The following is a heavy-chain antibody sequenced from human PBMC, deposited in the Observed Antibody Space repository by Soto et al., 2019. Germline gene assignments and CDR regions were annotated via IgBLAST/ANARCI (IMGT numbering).Heavy chain of an antibody. Sequence: EVQLVESGGGLVQPGGSLRLSCAASGFTFSDHYMEWVRQAPGKGLEWVGRIKHKADGYTTEYAASVKGRFTISRDASSISLYLLMNSLKTEDTAVYYCASLWGRWFDAWGQGTLVTVSS. CDR3: ASLWGRWFDA. J-gene: IGHJ5*02. CDR2: IKHKADGYTT. D-gene: IGHD1-26*01. CDR1: GFTFSDHY. V-gene: IGHV3-72*01.